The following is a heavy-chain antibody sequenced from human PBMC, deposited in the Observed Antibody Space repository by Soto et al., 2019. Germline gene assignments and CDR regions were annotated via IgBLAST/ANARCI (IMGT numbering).Heavy chain of an antibody. CDR1: GFTFSTYW. Sequence: EVQLVESGGGLVQPGGSLRLSCAASGFTFSTYWMNWVRQAPGKGLEWVANIKQDGNQKYYVDSVKGRFTISRDNAKNSRDLQMNSRRVEDTAVYCGAGGGGWVTDRWGQGTLVTVSS. J-gene: IGHJ5*02. V-gene: IGHV3-7*01. CDR2: IKQDGNQK. D-gene: IGHD6-19*01. CDR3: AGGGGWVTDR.